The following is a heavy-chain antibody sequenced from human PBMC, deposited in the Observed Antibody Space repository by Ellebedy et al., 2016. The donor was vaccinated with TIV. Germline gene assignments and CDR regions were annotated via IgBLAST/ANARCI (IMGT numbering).Heavy chain of an antibody. D-gene: IGHD3-16*01. Sequence: PSETLSLTCAASGFIISGDWMRWVRQAPGKGLEGVAHINPDGSAEYYVDSVKGRFTISRDNAKRSLFLQMNSLSVDDTAVYYCVTWGQSYGRWGQGSLVTISS. CDR1: GFIISGDW. CDR2: INPDGSAE. J-gene: IGHJ4*02. V-gene: IGHV3-7*03. CDR3: VTWGQSYGR.